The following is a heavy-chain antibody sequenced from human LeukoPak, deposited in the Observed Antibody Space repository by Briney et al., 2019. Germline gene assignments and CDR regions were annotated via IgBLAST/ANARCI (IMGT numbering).Heavy chain of an antibody. J-gene: IGHJ4*02. CDR1: GGSISSYY. CDR3: ARVARDGYNL. Sequence: SETLSLTCTVSGGSISSYYWSWIRRPPGKGLEWIGYIYYSGSTNYNPSLKSRVTISVDTSKNQFSLKLSSVTAADTAVYYCARVARDGYNLWGQGTLVTVSS. V-gene: IGHV4-59*01. CDR2: IYYSGST. D-gene: IGHD5-24*01.